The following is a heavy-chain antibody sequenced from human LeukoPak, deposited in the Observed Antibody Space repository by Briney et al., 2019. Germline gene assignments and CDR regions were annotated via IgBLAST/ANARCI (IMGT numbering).Heavy chain of an antibody. D-gene: IGHD3-3*01. J-gene: IGHJ4*02. CDR3: ARGGYDFWSGYSLRNYFDY. CDR1: GGSLSGYY. CDR2: IYYSGST. V-gene: IGHV4-59*01. Sequence: SETPSLTCALSGGSLSGYYWSWIRQPPGKGLEWIGYIYYSGSTNYNPSLKSRVTISVDTSKNQFSLKLSSVTAADTAVYYCARGGYDFWSGYSLRNYFDYWGQGTLVTVSS.